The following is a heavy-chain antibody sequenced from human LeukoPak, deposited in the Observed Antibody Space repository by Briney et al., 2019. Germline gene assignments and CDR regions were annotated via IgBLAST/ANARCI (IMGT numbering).Heavy chain of an antibody. J-gene: IGHJ6*02. D-gene: IGHD3-16*01. CDR2: IHYSGRA. CDR3: ARFGVNYDMDV. Sequence: SETLSLTCTVAGGSISGYYWSWIRQPPREGLEWIGQIHYSGRADYNPSLKSRISLSADTSKNQISLKLSPVTAADTAVYYCARFGVNYDMDVWGQGTTVTVYS. V-gene: IGHV4-59*01. CDR1: GGSISGYY.